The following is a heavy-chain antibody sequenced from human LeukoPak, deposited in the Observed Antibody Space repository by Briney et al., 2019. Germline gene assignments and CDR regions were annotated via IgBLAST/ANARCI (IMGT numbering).Heavy chain of an antibody. CDR2: INPNSGGT. CDR1: GYTFTGYY. Sequence: ASVKVSCKASGYTFTGYYMHWVRQAPGQGLEWMGWINPNSGGTNYAQKFQGRVTMTRDTSISTAYMELSRLRSDDTAVYYCAIVGDYDGNWFDPWGQGTLVTVSS. D-gene: IGHD3-22*01. V-gene: IGHV1-2*02. J-gene: IGHJ5*02. CDR3: AIVGDYDGNWFDP.